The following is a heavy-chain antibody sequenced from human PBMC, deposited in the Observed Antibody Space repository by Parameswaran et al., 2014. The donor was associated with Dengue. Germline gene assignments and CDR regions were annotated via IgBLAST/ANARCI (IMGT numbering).Heavy chain of an antibody. CDR2: INPNSGGT. J-gene: IGHJ4*02. V-gene: IGHV1-2*02. Sequence: WVRQAPGQGLEWMGWINPNSGGTNYAQKFQGRVTMTRDTSISTAYMELSRLRSDDTAVYYCAREPKYYDYVWGVILPDYWGQGTLVTVSS. D-gene: IGHD3-16*02. CDR3: AREPKYYDYVWGVILPDY.